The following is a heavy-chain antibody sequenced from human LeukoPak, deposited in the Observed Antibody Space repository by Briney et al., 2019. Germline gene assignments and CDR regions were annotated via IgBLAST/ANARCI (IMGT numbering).Heavy chain of an antibody. D-gene: IGHD3-22*01. CDR3: ARDYYDSSGYLPYYMDV. CDR1: GGSFSSSDYY. CDR2: IYYSGTT. V-gene: IGHV4-39*07. J-gene: IGHJ6*03. Sequence: PSETLSLTCTVSGGSFSSSDYYWGRIRQPPGKGLEWIGSIYYSGTTYYNPSLKSRVTISVDTSKNQFSLKLSSVTAADTAVYYCARDYYDSSGYLPYYMDVWGKGTTVTVSS.